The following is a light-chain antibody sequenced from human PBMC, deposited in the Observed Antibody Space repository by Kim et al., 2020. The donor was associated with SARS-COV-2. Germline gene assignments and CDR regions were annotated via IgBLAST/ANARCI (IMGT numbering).Light chain of an antibody. CDR1: QGISNY. V-gene: IGKV1-16*02. J-gene: IGKJ3*01. CDR2: AAS. CDR3: QQYNSYPFT. Sequence: VGDRVTTTGRASQGISNYLVWFQQKPGKAPKSLIYAASSMQSGVPSKFSGSGVGTDFPLPISSRQPEDFATYYCQQYNSYPFTFGPGTKVDIK.